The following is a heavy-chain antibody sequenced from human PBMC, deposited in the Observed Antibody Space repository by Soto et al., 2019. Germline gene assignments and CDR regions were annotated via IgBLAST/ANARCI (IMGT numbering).Heavy chain of an antibody. Sequence: GASVQVSGQVSGYTLTQVSMHWVRQAPGKGLEWMGGFDPEDGETIYAQKFQGRVTMTEDTSTDTAYMELRSLRCDDTAVYYCARVARGGSWYDLVVYLGMDAWDQGTTVTV. CDR2: FDPEDGET. V-gene: IGHV1-24*01. CDR1: GYTLTQVS. J-gene: IGHJ6*02. D-gene: IGHD6-13*01. CDR3: ARVARGGSWYDLVVYLGMDA.